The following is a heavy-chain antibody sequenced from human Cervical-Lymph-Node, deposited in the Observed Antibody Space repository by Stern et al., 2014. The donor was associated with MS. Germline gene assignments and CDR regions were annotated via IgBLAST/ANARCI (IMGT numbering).Heavy chain of an antibody. V-gene: IGHV1-46*03. D-gene: IGHD1-26*01. CDR1: GYTFTNYY. Sequence: VHLVESGAEVKKPGASVKISCKASGYTFTNYYMHWVRQAPGQGLEWMGIINPSGGSTTYAQIFQGRVAMTRDTSTSTVYMELSSLRSADTAVYYCAREEGGGSYYVYWGQGTLVTVSS. J-gene: IGHJ4*02. CDR3: AREEGGGSYYVY. CDR2: INPSGGST.